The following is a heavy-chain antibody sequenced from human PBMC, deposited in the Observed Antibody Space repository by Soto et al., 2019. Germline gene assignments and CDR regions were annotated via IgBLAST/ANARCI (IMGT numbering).Heavy chain of an antibody. CDR1: GYTFTSYG. CDR2: ISAYNGNT. D-gene: IGHD1-26*01. CDR3: ARGSVVDSGSYHIHYYYYYGMDV. V-gene: IGHV1-18*01. Sequence: QVHLVQSGTEVKKPGASVKISCKASGYTFTSYGISWVRQAPGQGLEWMGWISAYNGNTNYAQKLQGRVTMTTDTSTSTAYMELRSLRSDDTAVYYCARGSVVDSGSYHIHYYYYYGMDVWGQGTTVTVSS. J-gene: IGHJ6*02.